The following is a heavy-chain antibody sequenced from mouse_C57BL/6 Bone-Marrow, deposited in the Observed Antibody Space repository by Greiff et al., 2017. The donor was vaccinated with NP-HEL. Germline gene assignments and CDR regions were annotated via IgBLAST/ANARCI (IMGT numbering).Heavy chain of an antibody. J-gene: IGHJ2*01. D-gene: IGHD2-4*01. CDR2: IDPENGDP. V-gene: IGHV14-4*01. CDR3: TRLRRDFDY. CDR1: GFNVKDDY. Sequence: VQLQQSGAELVRPGASVKLSCTASGFNVKDDYMHWVKQRPEQGLEWIGWIDPENGDPAYASKFQGKGTITADTSSNTSYLQLNSLTSEDTAVYYWTRLRRDFDYWGQGTTLTVSS.